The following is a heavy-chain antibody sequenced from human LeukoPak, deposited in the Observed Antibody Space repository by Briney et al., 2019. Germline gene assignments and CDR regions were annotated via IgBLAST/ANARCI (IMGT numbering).Heavy chain of an antibody. CDR1: GYTFTGYY. V-gene: IGHV1-2*02. CDR3: ARDAGGFGFWSGYFVYYFDY. J-gene: IGHJ4*02. D-gene: IGHD3-3*01. CDR2: INPNSGGT. Sequence: ASVKVSCKASGYTFTGYYMHWVRQAPGQGLGWMGWINPNSGGTNYAQKFQGRVTMTRDTSISTAYMDLSRLRSDDTAVYYCARDAGGFGFWSGYFVYYFDYWGQGTLVTVSS.